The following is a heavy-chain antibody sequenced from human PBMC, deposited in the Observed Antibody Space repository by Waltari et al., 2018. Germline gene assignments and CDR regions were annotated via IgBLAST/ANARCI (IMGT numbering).Heavy chain of an antibody. Sequence: EVQLVESGGGLVQPGGSLRLSCAASGFTFRSYAMSLVRQAPGKGLEWVSAISGSGGSTYYADSVKGRFTISRDNSKNTLYLQMNSLRAEDTAVYYCASRVGARIVHYAFDIWGQGTMVTVSS. J-gene: IGHJ3*02. CDR2: ISGSGGST. CDR1: GFTFRSYA. D-gene: IGHD1-26*01. V-gene: IGHV3-23*04. CDR3: ASRVGARIVHYAFDI.